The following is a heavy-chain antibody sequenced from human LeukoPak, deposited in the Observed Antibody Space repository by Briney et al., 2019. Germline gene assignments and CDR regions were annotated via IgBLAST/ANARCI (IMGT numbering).Heavy chain of an antibody. CDR3: ARHLDWDSGGDAFDF. CDR1: GASISGYY. J-gene: IGHJ3*01. CDR2: IHYSGSS. Sequence: SETLSLTCSVSGASISGYYWGWIRQPPGKGLEWIGYIHYSGSSNQSPSLRSRVTQLVGTSKNQFSLKLNSVTAADTAMYYCARHLDWDSGGDAFDFWGRGTMVTVSS. V-gene: IGHV4-59*08. D-gene: IGHD3/OR15-3a*01.